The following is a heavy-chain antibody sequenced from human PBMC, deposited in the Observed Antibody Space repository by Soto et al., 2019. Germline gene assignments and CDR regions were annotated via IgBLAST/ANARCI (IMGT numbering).Heavy chain of an antibody. CDR3: VRWRYGSEIH. Sequence: EVRLVESGGGLVQPGGSLRLSCAASGFSVSSNYMTWVRQAPGKGLEWVSLVYNGGATHYAASVKGRFTISTHSSQSTRFLQMNSLRTEDTATYYCVRWRYGSEIHWGQGTKVTVSS. V-gene: IGHV3-53*04. CDR2: VYNGGAT. J-gene: IGHJ4*02. CDR1: GFSVSSNY. D-gene: IGHD3-10*01.